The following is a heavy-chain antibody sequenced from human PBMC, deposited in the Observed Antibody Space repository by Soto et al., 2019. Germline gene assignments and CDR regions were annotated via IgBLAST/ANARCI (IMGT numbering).Heavy chain of an antibody. J-gene: IGHJ6*02. Sequence: ASVKVSCKASGYTFTSCGISWVRQAPGQGLEWMGWISAYNGNTNYAQKLQGRVTMTTDTSTSTAYMELRSLRSDDTAVYYCVRDRSGWYYGMDVWGQGTTVTVSS. V-gene: IGHV1-18*01. D-gene: IGHD6-19*01. CDR1: GYTFTSCG. CDR2: ISAYNGNT. CDR3: VRDRSGWYYGMDV.